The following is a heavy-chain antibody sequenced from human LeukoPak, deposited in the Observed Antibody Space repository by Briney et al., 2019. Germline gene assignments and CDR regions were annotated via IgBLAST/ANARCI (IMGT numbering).Heavy chain of an antibody. CDR1: GGSISSYY. J-gene: IGHJ4*02. Sequence: SSETLSLTCTVSGGSISSYYWSWIRQPPGKGLEWSGYIHYSGSTNYIPSLKSRVTISIDTSKNQFSLKVSSVTAADTAVYYCAVGDSGYEYWGQGILVTVSS. CDR3: AVGDSGYEY. V-gene: IGHV4-59*01. D-gene: IGHD4-17*01. CDR2: IHYSGST.